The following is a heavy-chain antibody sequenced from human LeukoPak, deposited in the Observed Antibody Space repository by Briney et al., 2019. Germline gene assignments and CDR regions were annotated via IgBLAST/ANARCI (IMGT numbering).Heavy chain of an antibody. J-gene: IGHJ4*02. D-gene: IGHD3-10*01. CDR1: GFTFRSFW. CDR3: TRDIKLSTSYYFGN. V-gene: IGHV3-7*01. Sequence: GGSLRLSCAASGFTFRSFWMSWVRQAPGKGLEWVANIKLDGSEKFYVDSVKGRFTISRDNAKNSLYLQMKSLRVEDTAVYYCTRDIKLSTSYYFGNWGQGTLVTVSS. CDR2: IKLDGSEK.